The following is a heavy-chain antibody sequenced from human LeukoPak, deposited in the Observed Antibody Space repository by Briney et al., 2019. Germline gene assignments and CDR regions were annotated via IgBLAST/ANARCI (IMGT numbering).Heavy chain of an antibody. Sequence: SETLSLTCTVSGGSISSSSYYWGWIRQPPGKGLEWIGSIYYSGSTYYSPSLKSRVTISVDTSKNQFSLKLSSVTAADTAVYYCARHQVSGITMVRGVKGRNRYYFDYWGQGTLVTVSS. CDR2: IYYSGST. CDR3: ARHQVSGITMVRGVKGRNRYYFDY. D-gene: IGHD3-10*01. V-gene: IGHV4-39*01. J-gene: IGHJ4*02. CDR1: GGSISSSSYY.